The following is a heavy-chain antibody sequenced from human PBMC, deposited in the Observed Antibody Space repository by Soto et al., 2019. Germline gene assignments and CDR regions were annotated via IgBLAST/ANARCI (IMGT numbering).Heavy chain of an antibody. CDR3: AKEALTPKHFDL. CDR1: GFTFSSYG. J-gene: IGHJ2*01. CDR2: ISYDGSNK. Sequence: SLRLSCAASGFTFSSYGMHWVRQAPGKGLEWVAVISYDGSNKYYADSVKGRFTISRDNSKNTLYLQMNSLRAEDTAVYYCAKEALTPKHFDLWGRGTLVTVSS. V-gene: IGHV3-30*18.